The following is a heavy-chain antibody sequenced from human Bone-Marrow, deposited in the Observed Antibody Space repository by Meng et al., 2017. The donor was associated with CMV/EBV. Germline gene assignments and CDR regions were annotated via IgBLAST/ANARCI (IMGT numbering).Heavy chain of an antibody. D-gene: IGHD1-26*01. Sequence: GGSLRLSCAASGFTFSSYAMSWVRQAPGKGLEWVGWVSVYKGDTKYAEKVEGRVTLTADTSASTAYLELRSLRFDDTAVYYCARSRVGAWTWFDPWGQGTLVTVSS. CDR2: VSVYKGDT. CDR3: ARSRVGAWTWFDP. V-gene: IGHV1-18*01. J-gene: IGHJ5*02. CDR1: GFTFSSYA.